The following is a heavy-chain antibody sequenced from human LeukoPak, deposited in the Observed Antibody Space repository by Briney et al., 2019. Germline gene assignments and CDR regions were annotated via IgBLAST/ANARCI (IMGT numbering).Heavy chain of an antibody. CDR1: GFTFSSYA. CDR3: ARVGGITYFFDY. J-gene: IGHJ4*02. V-gene: IGHV3-48*04. CDR2: ISSSGSAI. Sequence: GGSLRLSCAASGFTFSSYAMTWVRQAPGKGLEWVSFISSSGSAIYYADSVKGRFTISRDNAKNSLYLLMNSLRAEDTAVYYCARVGGITYFFDYWGQGTLVTVSS. D-gene: IGHD3-16*01.